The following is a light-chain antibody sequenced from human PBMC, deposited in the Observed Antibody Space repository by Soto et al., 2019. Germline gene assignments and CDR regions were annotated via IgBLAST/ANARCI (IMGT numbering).Light chain of an antibody. J-gene: IGKJ1*01. CDR2: GAS. V-gene: IGKV3-20*01. Sequence: IVLTQSPGTLALSPGERATLSFMASQTVNSNLAWYQQKPGQAPRLLNYGASTRATGIPDRFSGSGSGTDFTLTISRLEPEDFAVYYCQQYGSSPPWTFGQGTKVDNK. CDR3: QQYGSSPPWT. CDR1: QTVNSN.